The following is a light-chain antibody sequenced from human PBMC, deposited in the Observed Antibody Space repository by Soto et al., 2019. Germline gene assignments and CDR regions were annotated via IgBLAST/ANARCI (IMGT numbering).Light chain of an antibody. CDR2: DAS. CDR3: QQFDNVPLT. J-gene: IGKJ4*01. V-gene: IGKV1-33*01. CDR1: RDITDY. Sequence: DTPMTQSPSSLSASVGDRVTITCQASRDITDYLNWYQQKPGKAPKLLIYDASNLETGVPSRFSGSGSGTDFTLTITSLQPEDIATYYCQQFDNVPLTFGGGTKVEIK.